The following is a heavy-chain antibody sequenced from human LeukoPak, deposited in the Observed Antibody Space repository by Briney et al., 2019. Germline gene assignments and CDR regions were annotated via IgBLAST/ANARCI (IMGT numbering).Heavy chain of an antibody. Sequence: LDTLSLTCAVYGESLNYYYWSWIRQSPGKGLEWIGDIFDGKTINYNPSLKSRVTISAATSSQQFSLNLKSVTAADTAVYFCASGAWAARLNSWAQGALVIVSS. J-gene: IGHJ4*02. CDR3: ASGAWAARLNS. D-gene: IGHD4-23*01. V-gene: IGHV4-34*12. CDR2: IFDGKTI. CDR1: GESLNYYY.